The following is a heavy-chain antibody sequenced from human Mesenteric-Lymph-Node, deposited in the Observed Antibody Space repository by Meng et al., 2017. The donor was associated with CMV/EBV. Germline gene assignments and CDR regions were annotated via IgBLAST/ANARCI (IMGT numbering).Heavy chain of an antibody. J-gene: IGHJ4*02. CDR2: ISSSSSYI. V-gene: IGHV3-21*04. CDR1: GFTFSSYS. D-gene: IGHD3-10*01. CDR3: ARSNYGSGTSGY. Sequence: GESLKISCAASGFTFSSYSMNWVRQAPEKGLEWVSSISSSSSYIYYADSVKGRFTISRDNAKNSLYLQMNSLRAEDTAVYYCARSNYGSGTSGYWGQGTLVTVSS.